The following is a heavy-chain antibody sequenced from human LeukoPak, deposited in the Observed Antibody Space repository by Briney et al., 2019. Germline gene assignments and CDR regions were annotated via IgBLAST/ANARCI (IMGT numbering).Heavy chain of an antibody. CDR1: GGTFSSYA. CDR3: ARNKPPLGAFDI. J-gene: IGHJ3*02. CDR2: IIPIFGTA. V-gene: IGHV1-69*05. Sequence: ASVKVSCKASGGTFSSYAISWVRQAPGQGLEWMGRIIPIFGTANYAQKFQGRVTITTDESTSTAYMELSSLRSADTAVYYCARNKPPLGAFDIWGQGTMVTVSS. D-gene: IGHD1-14*01.